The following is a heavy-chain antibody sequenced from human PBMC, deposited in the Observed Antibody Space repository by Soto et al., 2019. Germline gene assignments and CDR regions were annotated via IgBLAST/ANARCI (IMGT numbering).Heavy chain of an antibody. CDR2: INHSGST. CDR3: ARVNRVLIVSDY. CDR1: GGSFSGYY. V-gene: IGHV4-34*01. D-gene: IGHD1-26*01. J-gene: IGHJ4*02. Sequence: PSETLSLTCAVYGGSFSGYYWSWIRQPPGKGLEWIGEINHSGSTNYNPSLKSRVTISVDTSKNQFSLKLSSVTAADTAVYYCARVNRVLIVSDYWGQGTLVTVSS.